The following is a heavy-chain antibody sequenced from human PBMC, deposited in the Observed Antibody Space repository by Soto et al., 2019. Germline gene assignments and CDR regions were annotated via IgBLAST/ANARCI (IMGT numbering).Heavy chain of an antibody. D-gene: IGHD3-16*01. J-gene: IGHJ5*02. V-gene: IGHV2-5*02. Sequence: QITLKESGPTLVKPTQTLTLTCTFSGFSLTTRGVGVGWIRQPPGKALECLALIYWDDDKRYSPSLQSRLSTXKXTXXNQLVLTMTNVDPVDTATYYCAHIPNYYQYDWFDPWGQGTLVSVSS. CDR1: GFSLTTRGVG. CDR3: AHIPNYYQYDWFDP. CDR2: IYWDDDK.